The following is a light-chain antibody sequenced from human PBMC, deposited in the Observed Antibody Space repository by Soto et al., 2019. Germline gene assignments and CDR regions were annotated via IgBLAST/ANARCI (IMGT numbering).Light chain of an antibody. V-gene: IGLV1-51*01. J-gene: IGLJ2*01. Sequence: QSVLTQPPSVSAAPGQKVTISCSGSKSNIGNNYVSWYQHLPGTAPILLIYDNNKRPTGIPDRFSGSKSGTSATLGITGLQTGDEADYYCGAWDDSLSAVFGGGTKLTVL. CDR2: DNN. CDR3: GAWDDSLSAV. CDR1: KSNIGNNY.